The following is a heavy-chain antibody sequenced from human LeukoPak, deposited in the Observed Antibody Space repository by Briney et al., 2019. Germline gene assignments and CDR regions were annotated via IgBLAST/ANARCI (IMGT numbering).Heavy chain of an antibody. D-gene: IGHD3-10*01. CDR3: TTSGSWFGDPPQDY. CDR2: IKSKTDGGTT. J-gene: IGHJ4*02. V-gene: IGHV3-15*01. CDR1: GFTFSNAW. Sequence: GGSLRLSCAASGFTFSNAWMRWVRQAPGKGLEWVGRIKSKTDGGTTDYAAPVKGRFTISRDDSKNTLELQMNSLKTEDTAVYYCTTSGSWFGDPPQDYWGQGTLVTVSS.